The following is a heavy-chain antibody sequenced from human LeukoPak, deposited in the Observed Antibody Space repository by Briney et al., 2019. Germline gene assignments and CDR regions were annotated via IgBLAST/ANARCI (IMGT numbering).Heavy chain of an antibody. CDR3: ARDGYYYDSSGYSHSFDY. Sequence: GESLKISCKGSGYSFTSYWIGWVRQMPGKGLEWMGIIYPGDSDTRYSPSFQGQVTISADKSISTAYLQWSSLKASDTAMYYCARDGYYYDSSGYSHSFDYWGQGTLVTVSS. V-gene: IGHV5-51*01. CDR2: IYPGDSDT. CDR1: GYSFTSYW. D-gene: IGHD3-22*01. J-gene: IGHJ4*02.